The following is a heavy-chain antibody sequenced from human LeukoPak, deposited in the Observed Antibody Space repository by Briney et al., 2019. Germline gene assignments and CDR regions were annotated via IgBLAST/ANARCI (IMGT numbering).Heavy chain of an antibody. CDR2: IYYSGST. CDR1: GGSISSSSYY. J-gene: IGHJ5*02. CDR3: ARGDGYNVFGP. Sequence: SETLSLTCTVSGGSISSSSYYWGWIRQPPGKGLEWIGSIYYSGSTYYNPSLKSRVTISVDTSKNQFSLKLSSVTAADTAVYYCARGDGYNVFGPWGQGTLVTVSS. D-gene: IGHD5-24*01. V-gene: IGHV4-39*07.